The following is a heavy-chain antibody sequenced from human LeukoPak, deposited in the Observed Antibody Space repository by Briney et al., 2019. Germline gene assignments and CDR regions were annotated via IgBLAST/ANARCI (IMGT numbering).Heavy chain of an antibody. CDR1: GFPFSSYW. CDR2: IKQDGSKK. Sequence: PGGSLRLSCVASGFPFSSYWMTWVRQAPGKGLEWVANIKQDGSKKYYVDSVKGRFTISRDNAKNSLYLQMNSLRAEDTAVYYCARDQFSIYGDYDYWGQGTLVTVSS. CDR3: ARDQFSIYGDYDY. J-gene: IGHJ4*02. V-gene: IGHV3-7*03. D-gene: IGHD4-17*01.